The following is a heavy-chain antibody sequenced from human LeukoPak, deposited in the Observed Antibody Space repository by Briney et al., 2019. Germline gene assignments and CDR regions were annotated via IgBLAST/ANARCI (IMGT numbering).Heavy chain of an antibody. CDR3: ARDLVSGYDLGLDY. CDR1: GGTFSSYA. CDR2: IIPIFGTA. Sequence: ASVKVSCKASGGTFSSYAISWVRQAPGQGLEWMGGIIPIFGTANYAQKFQGRVTITADESTSTAYMELSSLRSEDTAVYYCARDLVSGYDLGLDYWGQGTLVTVSS. J-gene: IGHJ4*02. V-gene: IGHV1-69*13. D-gene: IGHD5-12*01.